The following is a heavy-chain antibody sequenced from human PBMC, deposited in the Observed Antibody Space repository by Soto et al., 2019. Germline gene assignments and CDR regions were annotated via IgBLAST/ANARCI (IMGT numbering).Heavy chain of an antibody. J-gene: IGHJ4*02. CDR2: ISGSGGST. CDR1: GFTFTTYA. V-gene: IGHV3-23*01. CDR3: ATDKDTTFSPQDY. D-gene: IGHD2-15*01. Sequence: EVQLLESGGDLVQPGGSLRLSCAASGFTFTTYAMTWVRQAPGKGLEWVSAISGSGGSTYYADSVKGRFTISRDNSKNTLYLQMNSLRAEDTAVYYCATDKDTTFSPQDYWGQGTLVTVSS.